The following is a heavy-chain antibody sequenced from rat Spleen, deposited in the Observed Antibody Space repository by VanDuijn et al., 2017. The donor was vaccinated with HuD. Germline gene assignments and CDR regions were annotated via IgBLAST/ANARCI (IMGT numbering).Heavy chain of an antibody. V-gene: IGHV5S23*01. CDR3: TRENWVFDY. D-gene: IGHD5-1*01. Sequence: EVQLVESGGGLVQPGRSLKLSCAASGFTFSNFDMAWVRQAPTKGLEWVASISTGGDDTYYGDSVKGRFTISRDNAKSTLYLQMNSLRSEDTATYYCTRENWVFDYWGQGVMVTVSS. J-gene: IGHJ2*01. CDR1: GFTFSNFD. CDR2: ISTGGDDT.